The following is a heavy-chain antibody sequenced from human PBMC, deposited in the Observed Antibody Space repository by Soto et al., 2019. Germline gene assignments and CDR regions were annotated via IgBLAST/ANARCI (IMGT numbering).Heavy chain of an antibody. CDR2: IIPIFGTA. D-gene: IGHD1-1*01. J-gene: IGHJ4*02. CDR3: ERDHPNWPFFDY. Sequence: ASGKVSCKASGGTFSSYAISWGRQAPGQGLEWMGGIIPIFGTANNAQKFQGRVTITADESTSTAYMELSSLRSEDTAVYYYERDHPNWPFFDYGSQGPLVNASS. CDR1: GGTFSSYA. V-gene: IGHV1-69*13.